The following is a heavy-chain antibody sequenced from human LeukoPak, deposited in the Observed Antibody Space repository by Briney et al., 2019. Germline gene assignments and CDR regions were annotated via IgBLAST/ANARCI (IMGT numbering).Heavy chain of an antibody. J-gene: IGHJ3*02. Sequence: PGGSLRLSCGDSGFTFSSYGMSWVLQAPGKGLEWISYISSSGSTIYYADSVKGRFTISRDNAKNSLYLQMNSLRAEDTAVYYCARPEATYYYDSDDAFDIWGQGTMVTVSS. CDR1: GFTFSSYG. CDR2: ISSSGSTI. CDR3: ARPEATYYYDSDDAFDI. D-gene: IGHD3-22*01. V-gene: IGHV3-48*04.